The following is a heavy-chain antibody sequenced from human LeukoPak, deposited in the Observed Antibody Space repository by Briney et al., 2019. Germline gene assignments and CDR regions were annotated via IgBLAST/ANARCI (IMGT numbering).Heavy chain of an antibody. D-gene: IGHD6-19*01. J-gene: IGHJ4*02. Sequence: PGGSLRLSCAASGFCFSSYWMSWVRQAPGKGLEWVANIKQDGSESNYVGSVKGRFTISRDNAKNSLYLQMNSLRAEDTAVYYCARDGEVAGHFLYRGQGTLVTVSS. CDR2: IKQDGSES. CDR1: GFCFSSYW. V-gene: IGHV3-7*05. CDR3: ARDGEVAGHFLY.